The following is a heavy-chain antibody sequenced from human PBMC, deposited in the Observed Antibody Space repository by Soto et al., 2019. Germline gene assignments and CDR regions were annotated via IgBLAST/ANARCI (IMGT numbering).Heavy chain of an antibody. D-gene: IGHD6-6*01. CDR2: IFHSGST. J-gene: IGHJ4*02. Sequence: QVQLQESGPGLVKPSGTLSLTCAVSGGSISSSHWWTWVRQPPGKGLDWIGEIFHSGSTNYNPSLKSRVTISIDTSRNQFSLKLSSVTAADTAVYYCAREFSNSPEAFDSWGQGSLVTVSS. V-gene: IGHV4-4*02. CDR1: GGSISSSHW. CDR3: AREFSNSPEAFDS.